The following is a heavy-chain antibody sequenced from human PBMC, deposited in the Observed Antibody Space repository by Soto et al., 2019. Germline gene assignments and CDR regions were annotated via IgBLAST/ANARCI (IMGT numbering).Heavy chain of an antibody. CDR2: ISGGGGST. CDR3: AKDPTSYDSSAQFDS. CDR1: GFSFNIFA. D-gene: IGHD3-22*01. Sequence: GGSQSLSCAASGFSFNIFAMNWVRQAPGKGLEWVSGISGGGGSTYYADSVKGRFTISRDNSNNTLYLQMNSLRAEDTAVYYCAKDPTSYDSSAQFDSWGQGTLVTVSS. V-gene: IGHV3-23*01. J-gene: IGHJ4*02.